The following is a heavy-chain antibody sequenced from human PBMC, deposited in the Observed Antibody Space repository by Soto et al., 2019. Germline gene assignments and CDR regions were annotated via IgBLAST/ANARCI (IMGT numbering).Heavy chain of an antibody. D-gene: IGHD2-8*01. CDR1: GYTLTELS. CDR3: ARVRCFNGLCHTADYGMDV. CDR2: IIPISGAT. J-gene: IGHJ6*02. Sequence: ASVKVSCKVSGYTLTELSMHWVRQAPGKGLEWMGGIIPISGATNYAQKFQGRVAITADESTDTVYMELSRLRSEDTAVYFCARVRCFNGLCHTADYGMDVWGQGTTVTVSS. V-gene: IGHV1-24*01.